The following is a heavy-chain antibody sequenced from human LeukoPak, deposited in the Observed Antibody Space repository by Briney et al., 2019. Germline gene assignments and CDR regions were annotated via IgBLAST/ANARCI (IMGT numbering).Heavy chain of an antibody. CDR2: IKQTGSER. J-gene: IGHJ4*02. CDR3: ARDASNWGYDY. CDR1: GFIFSNYW. Sequence: GGSLRLSCAGSGFIFSNYWMSWVRQAPGKGLEWVASIKQTGSERYHVDSVKGRFTISRDNAKNSLYLQMNSLRAEDTAIYYCARDASNWGYDYWGQGTLVTVSS. D-gene: IGHD7-27*01. V-gene: IGHV3-7*03.